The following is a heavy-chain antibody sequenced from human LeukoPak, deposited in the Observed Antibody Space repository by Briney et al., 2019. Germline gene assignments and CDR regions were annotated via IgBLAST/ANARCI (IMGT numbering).Heavy chain of an antibody. J-gene: IGHJ5*02. Sequence: GGSLRLSCAASGFTFSYYTMSWVRQAPGKGLEWVSSISGSGNSIYYADSVKGRFTISRDNSKKSLYLQMSSLRAEDTALYYWARGGGGWYGVQWFDPWGQGTLVTVSS. CDR3: ARGGGGWYGVQWFDP. D-gene: IGHD6-19*01. CDR2: ISGSGNSI. V-gene: IGHV3-21*04. CDR1: GFTFSYYT.